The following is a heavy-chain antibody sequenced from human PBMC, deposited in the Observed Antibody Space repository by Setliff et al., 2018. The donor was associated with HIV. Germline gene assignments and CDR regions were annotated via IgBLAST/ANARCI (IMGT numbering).Heavy chain of an antibody. CDR1: GFTFSDYA. D-gene: IGHD3-16*01. CDR2: ISGSGGST. CDR3: AKATGSATSPRGSFDY. J-gene: IGHJ4*02. V-gene: IGHV3-23*01. Sequence: PGGSLRLSCAASGFTFSDYAMNWVRQAPGKGLEWVSAISGSGGSTYNADSVQGRFTISRDNSKNTLYLQMNSLRAEDTAVYYCAKATGSATSPRGSFDYLGRGTLVTVSS.